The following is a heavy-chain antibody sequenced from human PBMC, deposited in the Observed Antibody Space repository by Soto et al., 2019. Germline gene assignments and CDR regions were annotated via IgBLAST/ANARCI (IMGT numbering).Heavy chain of an antibody. Sequence: ETLSLTCNVSGASINTYYWSWIRQPPQKGLEWIGYIFHRGSTTYNPSLESRVTISIDASKKYFSLRLNSVTAADTAVYYCARVRNSRDIDYWGQGIRVTVSS. V-gene: IGHV4-59*12. CDR1: GASINTYY. J-gene: IGHJ4*02. CDR3: ARVRNSRDIDY. D-gene: IGHD3-22*01. CDR2: IFHRGST.